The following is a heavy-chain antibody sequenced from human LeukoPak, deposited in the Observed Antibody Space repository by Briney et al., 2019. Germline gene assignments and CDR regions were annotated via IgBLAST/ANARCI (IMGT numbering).Heavy chain of an antibody. D-gene: IGHD4-17*01. CDR1: GFTVSTNY. Sequence: PGGSLRLSCAASGFTVSTNYMSWVRQAPGKGLEWVSVIYSGGSTYYADSVKGRFAISRDSSKNTLYLQMNSLRVEDTAVYYCARGPRYGDWYFDLWGRGTLVTVSS. J-gene: IGHJ2*01. V-gene: IGHV3-53*01. CDR3: ARGPRYGDWYFDL. CDR2: IYSGGST.